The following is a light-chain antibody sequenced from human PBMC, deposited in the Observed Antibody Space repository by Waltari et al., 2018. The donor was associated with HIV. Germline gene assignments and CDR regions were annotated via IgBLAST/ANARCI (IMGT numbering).Light chain of an antibody. CDR3: QVWAGSNEHMV. V-gene: IGLV3-21*02. J-gene: IGLJ3*02. Sequence: SYVLSQPPSVSVATGQTASLPGEGNNIGSYSVNWYQQRPGQAPVLVLYDDSDRPSGIPERLSGSKSGKTATLTISRVEAGDDADYFCQVWAGSNEHMVFGGGTTLTVL. CDR1: NIGSYS. CDR2: DDS.